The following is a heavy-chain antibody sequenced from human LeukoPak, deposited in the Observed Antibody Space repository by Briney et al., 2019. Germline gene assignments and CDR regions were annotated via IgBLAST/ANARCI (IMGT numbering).Heavy chain of an antibody. CDR3: AKGLQWELPFDY. V-gene: IGHV3-23*01. CDR2: ISGSGGST. D-gene: IGHD1-26*01. CDR1: GFTFSSYG. Sequence: GGSLRLSCAASGFTFSSYGMSWVRQAPGKGLEWVSSISGSGGSTYYADSVNGRFTISRDNSKNTLYVQMNGLRAEDTAVYSCAKGLQWELPFDYWGQGTLVTVSS. J-gene: IGHJ4*02.